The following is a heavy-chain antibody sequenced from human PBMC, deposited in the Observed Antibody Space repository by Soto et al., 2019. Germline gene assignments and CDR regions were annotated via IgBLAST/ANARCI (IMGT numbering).Heavy chain of an antibody. CDR3: AREPYYGFWSGYHYVADHYGMDV. V-gene: IGHV1-18*04. J-gene: IGHJ6*02. CDR1: GYTFTSYG. D-gene: IGHD3-3*01. CDR2: ISAYNGNT. Sequence: ASVKVSCKASGYTFTSYGISWVRQAPGQGLEWMGWISAYNGNTNYAQKLQGRVTMTTDTSTSTAYMELRSLRSDDTAVYYCAREPYYGFWSGYHYVADHYGMDVWGQGTTVTVSS.